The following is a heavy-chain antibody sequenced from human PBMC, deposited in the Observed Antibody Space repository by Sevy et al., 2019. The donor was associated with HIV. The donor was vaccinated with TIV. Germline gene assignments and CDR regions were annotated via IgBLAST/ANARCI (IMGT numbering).Heavy chain of an antibody. Sequence: GGSLRLSCAASGFTFSSYAMSWVRQAPGKGLEWVSAISGSGGSTYYADSVKGRFTISSDNSKNTLYLQMNSLRAEDTAVYYCAKDPSTKLGYCSGGSCPFDYWGQGTLVTVSS. CDR3: AKDPSTKLGYCSGGSCPFDY. D-gene: IGHD2-15*01. J-gene: IGHJ4*02. CDR2: ISGSGGST. V-gene: IGHV3-23*01. CDR1: GFTFSSYA.